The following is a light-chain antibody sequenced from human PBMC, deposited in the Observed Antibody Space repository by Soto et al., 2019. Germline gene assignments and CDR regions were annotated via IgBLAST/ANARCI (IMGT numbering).Light chain of an antibody. V-gene: IGKV3-20*01. J-gene: IGKJ2*01. CDR2: GAS. CDR1: QSVSSSY. CDR3: QQFGNSPYT. Sequence: EIVLTQSPGTLSLSPGERATLSCRASQSVSSSYLAWYQQKPGQTPRLLIYGASSRATGIPDRFSGSGSGTDFTLTISRLEPVYFAVYYCQQFGNSPYTFGQGTKLDIK.